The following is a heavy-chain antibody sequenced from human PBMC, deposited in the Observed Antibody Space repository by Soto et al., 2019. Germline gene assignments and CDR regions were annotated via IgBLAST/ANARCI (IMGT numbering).Heavy chain of an antibody. J-gene: IGHJ3*02. CDR3: AKATATGGGAFDI. V-gene: IGHV3-23*01. CDR1: GFNCSSYD. D-gene: IGHD2-8*02. Sequence: PGGSQSHSYTASGFNCSSYDMSWVRQAPGKGLEWVSTILVDGRTFYVDSVKGRFTISRDSSQNTVFLQMNSLTAGDTALYYCAKATATGGGAFDICGQGTTVTVSS. CDR2: ILVDGRT.